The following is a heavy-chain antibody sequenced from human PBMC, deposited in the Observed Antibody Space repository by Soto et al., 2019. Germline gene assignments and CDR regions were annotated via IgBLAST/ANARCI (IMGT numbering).Heavy chain of an antibody. Sequence: EVQLVESGGGLVQPGGSLRLSCAASGFTFTNHWMDWVRQAPGRGLEWVANIKQDGSEKYYVDSVKGRFTISRDNAKNSLYLQMNSLRAEDTAVYYCARDQVAVTGTPAFDYWGQGILVTVSS. CDR2: IKQDGSEK. CDR3: ARDQVAVTGTPAFDY. V-gene: IGHV3-7*01. J-gene: IGHJ4*02. CDR1: GFTFTNHW. D-gene: IGHD6-19*01.